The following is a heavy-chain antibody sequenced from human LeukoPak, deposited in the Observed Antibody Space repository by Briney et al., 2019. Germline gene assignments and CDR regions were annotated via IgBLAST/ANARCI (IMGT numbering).Heavy chain of an antibody. CDR2: ISSNGGST. J-gene: IGHJ4*02. D-gene: IGHD6-19*01. Sequence: TGGSLRLSCSASVFTFSSYAMHWVRQAPGKGLEYVSAISSNGGSTYYADSVKGRFTISRDNPKNTLYLQMSSLRAEDTAVYYCARGQRVYSSGWTIDYWGQGTLVTVSS. V-gene: IGHV3-64*03. CDR3: ARGQRVYSSGWTIDY. CDR1: VFTFSSYA.